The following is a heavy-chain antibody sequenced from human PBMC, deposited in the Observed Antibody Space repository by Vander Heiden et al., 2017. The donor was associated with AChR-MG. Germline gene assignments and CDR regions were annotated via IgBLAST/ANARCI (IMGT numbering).Heavy chain of an antibody. CDR1: GGTFSSYA. D-gene: IGHD3-22*01. CDR3: ARDRYYDSSGYSLIFDY. Sequence: QVQLVQSGAEVKKPGSSMKVSCKASGGTFSSYAISWVRQAPGQGLEWMGGIIPIFGTANYAQKFHGRVTITADKSTSTAYMELSSLRSEDTAVYYCARDRYYDSSGYSLIFDYWGQGTLVTVSS. V-gene: IGHV1-69*06. J-gene: IGHJ4*02. CDR2: IIPIFGTA.